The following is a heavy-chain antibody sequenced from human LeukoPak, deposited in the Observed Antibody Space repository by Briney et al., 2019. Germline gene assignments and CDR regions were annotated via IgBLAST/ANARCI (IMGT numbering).Heavy chain of an antibody. Sequence: ASVTVSCTASGYTFTGYYMHWVRQAPGQGLEWMGRINPNSGGTNYAQKFQGRVTMTRDTSISTAYMELSRLRSDDTAVYYCARDSEVPASGWYHYYYYYGMDVWGQGTTVTVSS. D-gene: IGHD6-19*01. J-gene: IGHJ6*02. CDR1: GYTFTGYY. CDR2: INPNSGGT. CDR3: ARDSEVPASGWYHYYYYYGMDV. V-gene: IGHV1-2*06.